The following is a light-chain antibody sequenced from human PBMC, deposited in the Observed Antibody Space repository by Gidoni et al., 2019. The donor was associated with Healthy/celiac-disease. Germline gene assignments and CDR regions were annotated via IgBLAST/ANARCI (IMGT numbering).Light chain of an antibody. Sequence: EIVMTQSPATLSVSPGERATLSCRASQSVSSNLAWYQQKPGQAPRLLIYGASTRATGIPARFSGGGSGTEFTLTISGLQSEDFAVYYCQQYNNWPPRTFGQGTKLEIK. V-gene: IGKV3-15*01. CDR1: QSVSSN. CDR3: QQYNNWPPRT. CDR2: GAS. J-gene: IGKJ2*01.